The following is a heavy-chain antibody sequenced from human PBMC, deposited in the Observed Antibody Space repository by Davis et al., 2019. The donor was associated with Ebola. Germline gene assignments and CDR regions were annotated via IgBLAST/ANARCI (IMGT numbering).Heavy chain of an antibody. J-gene: IGHJ3*02. CDR2: IYPGDSDT. D-gene: IGHD3-22*01. V-gene: IGHV5-51*01. CDR1: GYSFTSYW. Sequence: PGGSLRLSCKGSGYSFTSYWIGWVRQMPGKGLEWVGIIYPGDSDTRYSPSFQGQVTISADKSISTAYLQGSSLKASDTAMYYCARLISIDSSRAFDIWGQGTMVTVSS. CDR3: ARLISIDSSRAFDI.